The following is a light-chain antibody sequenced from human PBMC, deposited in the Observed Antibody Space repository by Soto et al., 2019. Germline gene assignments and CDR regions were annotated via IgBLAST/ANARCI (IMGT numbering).Light chain of an antibody. Sequence: SVLTQAPSLSWAPRRRGTLLSPRGSPHIGAGYDVHWYQHLPRTAPKLLIFDNSHRPSGVPDRFSASKSATSASLAITGLQAEDEADYYCQSYDSSLSGLYVFGTGTKVTVL. CDR1: SPHIGAGYD. J-gene: IGLJ1*01. CDR3: QSYDSSLSGLYV. CDR2: DNS. V-gene: IGLV1-40*01.